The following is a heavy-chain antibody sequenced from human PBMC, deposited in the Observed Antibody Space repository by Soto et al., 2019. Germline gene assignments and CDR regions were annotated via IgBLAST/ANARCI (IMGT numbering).Heavy chain of an antibody. J-gene: IGHJ6*04. Sequence: SETLSLTCAVSGGSISSSNWWSWVRQPPGKGLEWIGEIYHSGSINYNPSLKSRVTISVDKFKNQFSLKLSSVTAADTAVYYCAWAFWDYYLNYHYGMDVWGKGTTVTVSS. D-gene: IGHD2-21*02. CDR2: IYHSGSI. CDR3: AWAFWDYYLNYHYGMDV. V-gene: IGHV4-4*02. CDR1: GGSISSSNW.